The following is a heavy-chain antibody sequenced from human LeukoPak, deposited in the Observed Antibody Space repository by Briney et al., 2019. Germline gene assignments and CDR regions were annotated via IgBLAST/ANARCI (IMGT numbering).Heavy chain of an antibody. V-gene: IGHV3-21*01. D-gene: IGHD6-13*01. CDR2: ISSSSSYI. Sequence: PGGSLRLSCAASGFTFSSYSMNWVRQAPGKGLEWVSSISSSSSYIYYADSVKGRFTISRDNAKNSLYLQMNSLRAEDTAVYYFARGGYSSSWYPPPWFDPWGQGTLVTVSS. CDR1: GFTFSSYS. J-gene: IGHJ5*02. CDR3: ARGGYSSSWYPPPWFDP.